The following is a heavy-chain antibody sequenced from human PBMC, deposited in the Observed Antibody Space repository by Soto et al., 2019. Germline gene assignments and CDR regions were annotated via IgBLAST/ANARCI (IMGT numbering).Heavy chain of an antibody. V-gene: IGHV1-24*01. J-gene: IGHJ5*02. Sequence: ASVKVSCKVSGYTLTELSMHWVPQAPGKGLERMGGFDPEDGETIYAQKLQGRVTMTEDTSTDTAYMELSSLRSEDMAVYYCATSPRSGDNWLHPRGKAILGTVSS. CDR1: GYTLTELS. CDR3: ATSPRSGDNWLHP. D-gene: IGHD6-25*01. CDR2: FDPEDGET.